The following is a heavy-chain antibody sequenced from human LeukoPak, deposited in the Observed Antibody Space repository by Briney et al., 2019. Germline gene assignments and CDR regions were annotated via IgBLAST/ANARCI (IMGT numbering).Heavy chain of an antibody. J-gene: IGHJ3*02. CDR2: ITNSGNTI. D-gene: IGHD2-15*01. V-gene: IGHV3-48*03. CDR3: VRGGGPSYKYNAFDI. Sequence: GGSLRLSCTVSGFTFSIFEMNWVRQAPGRGLEWVAYITNSGNTIDYADSVKGRFTISRDNARNSLYLQVSSLRAEDMAVYYCVRGGGPSYKYNAFDIWGQGTMVTVSS. CDR1: GFTFSIFE.